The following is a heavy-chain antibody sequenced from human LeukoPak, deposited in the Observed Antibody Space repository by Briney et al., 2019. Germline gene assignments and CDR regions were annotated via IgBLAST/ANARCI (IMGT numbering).Heavy chain of an antibody. V-gene: IGHV4-59*01. CDR3: ARVSGYDWESFHDY. CDR2: IYYSGSA. Sequence: PSETLSLTCTVSGCSISSYYWSWIRQPPGKGLEWIEYIYYSGSANYNPSLKSRVTISVDTSKNQFSLRLSSVTAADTAVYYCARVSGYDWESFHDYWGQGILVTVSS. CDR1: GCSISSYY. D-gene: IGHD5-12*01. J-gene: IGHJ4*02.